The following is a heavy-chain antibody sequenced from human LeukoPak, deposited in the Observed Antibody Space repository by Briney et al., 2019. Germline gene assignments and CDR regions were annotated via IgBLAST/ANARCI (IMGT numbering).Heavy chain of an antibody. CDR1: GYTFTSYG. V-gene: IGHV1-18*01. Sequence: ASVKVSCKASGYTFTSYGISWVRQAPGQGLEWMGWISAYNGNTNYAQKFQGRVTMTRDTSISTAYMELSRLRSDDTAVYYCARIQHSSPRFDYWGQGTLVTVSS. D-gene: IGHD6-19*01. J-gene: IGHJ4*02. CDR3: ARIQHSSPRFDY. CDR2: ISAYNGNT.